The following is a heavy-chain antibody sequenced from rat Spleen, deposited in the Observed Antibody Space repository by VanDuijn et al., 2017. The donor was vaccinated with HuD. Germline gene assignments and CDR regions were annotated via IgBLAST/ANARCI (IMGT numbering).Heavy chain of an antibody. Sequence: EVQLVESGGGLVQPGRSLKLSCAASGFTFSYYDMAWVRQAPTKGLEWVASISPTGGSTHYRDSVKGRFTVSRDNAQNTLYLQMNSLRSDDTATYYCTNNWEAYYWGQGVMVTVSS. V-gene: IGHV5-27*01. CDR1: GFTFSYYD. CDR3: TNNWEAYY. J-gene: IGHJ2*01. CDR2: ISPTGGST. D-gene: IGHD5-1*01.